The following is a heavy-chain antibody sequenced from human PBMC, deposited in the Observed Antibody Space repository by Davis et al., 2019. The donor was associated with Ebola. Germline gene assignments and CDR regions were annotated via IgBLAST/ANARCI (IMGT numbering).Heavy chain of an antibody. D-gene: IGHD3-10*01. Sequence: SETLSLTCAVYGGSFSGYYWSWIRQPPGKGLEWIGEINHSGSTNYNPSLKSRVTISVDTSKNQFSLKLSSVTAADTAVYYCARLALMVQGLYYYYGMDVWGQGTTVTVSS. CDR2: INHSGST. CDR1: GGSFSGYY. J-gene: IGHJ6*02. V-gene: IGHV4-34*01. CDR3: ARLALMVQGLYYYYGMDV.